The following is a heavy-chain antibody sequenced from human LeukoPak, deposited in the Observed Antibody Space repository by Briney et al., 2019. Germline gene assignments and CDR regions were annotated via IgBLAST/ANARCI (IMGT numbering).Heavy chain of an antibody. CDR3: AKEGSESYSATPFEY. V-gene: IGHV3-23*01. CDR1: GFTFGSYA. J-gene: IGHJ4*02. CDR2: LSARGGRT. Sequence: GRSLRLSCAASGFTFGSYAMSWVRQIPGKGLEWVSALSARGGRTFYADSVNGRFTISRDNSKNTLYLQMNSLRAEDTAVYYCAKEGSESYSATPFEYWGQGTLVTVSS. D-gene: IGHD3-10*01.